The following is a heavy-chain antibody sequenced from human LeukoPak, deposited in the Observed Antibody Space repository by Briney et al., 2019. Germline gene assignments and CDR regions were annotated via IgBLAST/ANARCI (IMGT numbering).Heavy chain of an antibody. CDR3: TTDLVVVAATPVDY. J-gene: IGHJ4*02. CDR2: IKSKTDGGTT. Sequence: GGSLRLSCAASGFTFSNAWMSWVRQAPGKGLEWVGRIKSKTDGGTTDYAAPVKGRFTISRDDSKNTLYLQMNSLKTEDTAVYYCTTDLVVVAATPVDYWGQGTLVTVSS. CDR1: GFTFSNAW. V-gene: IGHV3-15*01. D-gene: IGHD2-15*01.